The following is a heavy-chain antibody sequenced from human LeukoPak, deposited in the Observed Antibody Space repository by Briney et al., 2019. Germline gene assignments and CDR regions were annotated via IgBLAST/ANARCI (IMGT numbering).Heavy chain of an antibody. D-gene: IGHD3-10*01. J-gene: IGHJ4*02. CDR1: GFTFSSYE. Sequence: QPGGSLRLSCAASGFTFSSYEMNWVRQAPGKGMEWVSYISSSGSTIYYADSVKGRFTISRDNAKNSLYLQMNSLRAEDTAVYYCAREHMAYYYGSGSYVFDYWGLGTLVTVSS. CDR2: ISSSGSTI. V-gene: IGHV3-48*03. CDR3: AREHMAYYYGSGSYVFDY.